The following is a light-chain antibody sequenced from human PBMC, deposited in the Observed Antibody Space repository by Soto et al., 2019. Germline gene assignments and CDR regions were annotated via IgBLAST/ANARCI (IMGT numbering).Light chain of an antibody. CDR3: QQYNGLPTWT. CDR2: KAS. CDR1: QSISSW. V-gene: IGKV1-5*03. Sequence: DIQMPQSPSTLSASVGDSLTITCRASQSISSWLAWYQQKPGKAPKLLIYKASTLKSGVPSRFSGNGSGTEFTLTITSLQPDDSATYYCQQYNGLPTWTFGQGNKVDIK. J-gene: IGKJ1*01.